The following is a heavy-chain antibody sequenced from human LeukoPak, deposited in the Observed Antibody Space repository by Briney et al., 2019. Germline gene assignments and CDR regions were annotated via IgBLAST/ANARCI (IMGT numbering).Heavy chain of an antibody. CDR1: GFTFSGHS. CDR3: GRVIAGAIDY. J-gene: IGHJ4*02. CDR2: INLDGSER. Sequence: GGSLRLSCAASGFTFSGHSMTCVRQPPGKGLEWVANINLDGSERFYVYFVKGRFTISRDNADNSMYLQMNSLRAEDTAVYYCGRVIAGAIDYWGQGTLVTVSS. D-gene: IGHD6-13*01. V-gene: IGHV3-7*01.